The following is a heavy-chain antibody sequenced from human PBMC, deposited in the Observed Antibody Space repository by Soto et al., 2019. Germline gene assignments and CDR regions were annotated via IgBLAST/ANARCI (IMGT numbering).Heavy chain of an antibody. D-gene: IGHD4-4*01. CDR2: ISYDGSNK. J-gene: IGHJ2*01. CDR1: GFTFSSYA. Sequence: QVPLVASGGGVVQPGRSLRLSCAACGFTFSSYAMHCVHQAPGKGLEWVAVISYDGSNKYYADSVKGRFTISRDNSKNPLYLQMNSLRTEDTAVYYWARPLWRDDYILGYFDLWGRGTLITVSS. V-gene: IGHV3-30-3*01. CDR3: ARPLWRDDYILGYFDL.